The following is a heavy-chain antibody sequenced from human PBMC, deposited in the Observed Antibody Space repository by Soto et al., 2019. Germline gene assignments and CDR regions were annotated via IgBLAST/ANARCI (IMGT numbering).Heavy chain of an antibody. J-gene: IGHJ4*02. CDR3: ARGYSSSSAAFDY. CDR2: MSYDGSNK. D-gene: IGHD6-13*01. Sequence: QVQLVESGGGVVQPGRSPRLSCAASGFTFSRYAMHWVRQAPGKGLEWVAIMSYDGSNKYYADSVKGRFTISRDNSKNTLYLQRNSLRAEDTAVYYCARGYSSSSAAFDYWGQGTLVTVSS. CDR1: GFTFSRYA. V-gene: IGHV3-30-3*01.